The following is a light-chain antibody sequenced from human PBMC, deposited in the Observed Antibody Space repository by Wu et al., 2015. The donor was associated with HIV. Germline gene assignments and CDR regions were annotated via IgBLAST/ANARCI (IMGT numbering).Light chain of an antibody. Sequence: EIVLTQSPGTLSLSPGERATLSCRASQSVSSSYLAWYQQKPGQAPRLLIYGASSRATGIPDRFSGSGSGTDFTLTINRLEPEDFAVYFCQQYDTSPATFGQGTRVEIK. V-gene: IGKV3-20*01. CDR2: GAS. CDR3: QQYDTSPAT. J-gene: IGKJ1*01. CDR1: QSVSSSY.